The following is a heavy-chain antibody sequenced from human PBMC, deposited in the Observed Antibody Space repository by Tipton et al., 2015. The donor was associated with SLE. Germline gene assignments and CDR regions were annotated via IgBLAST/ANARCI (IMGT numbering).Heavy chain of an antibody. Sequence: TLSLTCAVSGHSISSGYYWDWIRQPPGKGLEWFGSIFHSGSTYYNQSLKSRVTISVDTSKNQFSLKLSSVTAADTAVYYCARGEETIFGVVTIPGYFDYWGQGTLVTVSS. CDR1: GHSISSGYY. CDR3: ARGEETIFGVVTIPGYFDY. CDR2: IFHSGST. D-gene: IGHD3-3*01. J-gene: IGHJ4*02. V-gene: IGHV4-38-2*01.